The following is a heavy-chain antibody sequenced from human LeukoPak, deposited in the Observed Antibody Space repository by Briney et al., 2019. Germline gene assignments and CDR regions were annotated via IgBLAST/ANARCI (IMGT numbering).Heavy chain of an antibody. J-gene: IGHJ4*02. V-gene: IGHV1-69*13. CDR3: ASQRWLQVYYFDY. D-gene: IGHD5-24*01. CDR1: GYTFTGYY. CDR2: IIPIFGSA. Sequence: ASVKVPCKASGYTFTGYYMHWVRQAPGQGLEWMGVIIPIFGSANYAQKFQGRVTITADESTSTAYLELSSLRSEDTAVYYCASQRWLQVYYFDYWGQGSLVTVSS.